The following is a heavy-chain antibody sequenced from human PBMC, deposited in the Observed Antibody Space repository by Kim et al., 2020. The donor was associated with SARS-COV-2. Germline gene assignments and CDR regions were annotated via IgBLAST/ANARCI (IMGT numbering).Heavy chain of an antibody. CDR1: GGSINPYY. J-gene: IGHJ6*02. V-gene: IGHV4-59*12. Sequence: SETLSLSCTVSGGSINPYYWNWIRQPPGKGLEWVGYIYSGGSSNYNPSLKSRLTISLDSSKNQVFLNLRSVTTADTAVYYCARDGITMDRGINHYQYAMDVWGQGTTVTVSS. CDR3: ARDGITMDRGINHYQYAMDV. CDR2: IYSGGSS. D-gene: IGHD3-10*01.